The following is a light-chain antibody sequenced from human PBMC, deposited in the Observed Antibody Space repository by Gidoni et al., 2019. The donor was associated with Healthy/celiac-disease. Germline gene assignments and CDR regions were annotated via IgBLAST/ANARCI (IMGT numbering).Light chain of an antibody. Sequence: QSALTQPASVSGSPGQSITISCTGTTSDVGSYNLVSWYQQHPGKAPNLMIYEVSKRPSGVSNRFSGSKSGNTASLTISGLQAEDEADYYCCSYAGSSTCWVFGTGTKVTVL. CDR3: CSYAGSSTCWV. CDR2: EVS. J-gene: IGLJ1*01. CDR1: TSDVGSYNL. V-gene: IGLV2-23*02.